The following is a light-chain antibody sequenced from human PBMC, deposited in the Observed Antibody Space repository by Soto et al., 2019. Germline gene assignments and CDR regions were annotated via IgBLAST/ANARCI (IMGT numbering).Light chain of an antibody. CDR2: DVS. CDR3: SSYTSSSTYV. CDR1: SSDVGGYNY. J-gene: IGLJ1*01. V-gene: IGLV2-14*01. Sequence: QSVLTQPASVSGSPGQSITISCTGTSSDVGGYNYVSWYQQHPGKAPKLMIYDVSNRPSGVSSRFSGSKSGNTASLTISRIQAEDAAYYYSSSYTSSSTYVFGAGTKVTVL.